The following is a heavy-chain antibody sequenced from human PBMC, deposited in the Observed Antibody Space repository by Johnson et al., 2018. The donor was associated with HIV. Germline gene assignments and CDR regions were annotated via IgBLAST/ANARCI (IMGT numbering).Heavy chain of an antibody. CDR3: TTDLGVVGGFDI. J-gene: IGHJ3*02. CDR1: GFTFRNAW. CDR2: IKSKTDGGTT. V-gene: IGHV3-15*01. D-gene: IGHD4-23*01. Sequence: VQLVESGGGVVQPGKSLKVSCAVSGFTFRNAWVSWVRQAPGKGLEWVGRIKSKTDGGTTDYAEPVKGRFTISRDDSKTTLFLQMNSLKIEDTAVYYCTTDLGVVGGFDIWGQGTMVSVS.